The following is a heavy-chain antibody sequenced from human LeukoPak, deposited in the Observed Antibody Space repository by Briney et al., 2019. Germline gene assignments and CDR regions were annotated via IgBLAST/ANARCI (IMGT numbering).Heavy chain of an antibody. Sequence: PGGSLRLSCAASGFTFGRSAMNWVRQAPGKGLEWVSSFSASGGTTYYADSVKGRFTISRDNSKNTLSVQMNSLRAEDTAVYYCAKANYSGSYYFDSWGQGTLVTVCS. J-gene: IGHJ4*02. V-gene: IGHV3-23*01. D-gene: IGHD1-26*01. CDR2: FSASGGTT. CDR3: AKANYSGSYYFDS. CDR1: GFTFGRSA.